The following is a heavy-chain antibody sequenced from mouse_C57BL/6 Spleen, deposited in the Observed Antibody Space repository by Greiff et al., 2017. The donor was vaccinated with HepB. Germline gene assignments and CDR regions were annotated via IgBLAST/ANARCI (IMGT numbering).Heavy chain of an antibody. Sequence: QVQLKQPGAELVMPGASVKLSCKASGYTFTSYWMHWVKQRPGQGLEWIGEIDPSDSYTNYNQKFKGKSTLTVDKSSSTAYMQLSSLTSEDSAVYYCAREPHGNYFDYWGQGTTLTVSS. D-gene: IGHD2-1*01. J-gene: IGHJ2*01. CDR3: AREPHGNYFDY. CDR2: IDPSDSYT. CDR1: GYTFTSYW. V-gene: IGHV1-69*01.